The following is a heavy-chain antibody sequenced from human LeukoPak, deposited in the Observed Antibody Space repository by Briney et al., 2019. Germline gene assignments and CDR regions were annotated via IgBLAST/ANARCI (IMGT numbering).Heavy chain of an antibody. CDR2: IYHSGST. D-gene: IGHD1-1*01. Sequence: PETLSLTCAVSGYSISSGFYWGWIRQPPGKGLEWIGSIYHSGSTYYNPSLKSRVTISVDTSKNQFSLKLSSVTAADTAVYYCARARNWNDGVYFDYWGQGTLVTVSS. CDR3: ARARNWNDGVYFDY. J-gene: IGHJ4*02. CDR1: GYSISSGFY. V-gene: IGHV4-38-2*01.